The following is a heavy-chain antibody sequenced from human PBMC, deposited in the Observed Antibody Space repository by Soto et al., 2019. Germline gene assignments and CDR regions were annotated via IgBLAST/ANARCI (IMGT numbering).Heavy chain of an antibody. CDR1: GFAFRTYA. V-gene: IGHV3-23*01. J-gene: IGHJ6*02. Sequence: LRLSCAASGFAFRTYAMAWVRQAPGKGLEWVSGIWGSGDRTFYADSVKGRFTIPRDNSRNTLYLQMYSLTAEDTALYYCAKTGPYCGGDCSRYFYGMDVWGQGTTVTVSS. CDR3: AKTGPYCGGDCSRYFYGMDV. CDR2: IWGSGDRT. D-gene: IGHD2-21*02.